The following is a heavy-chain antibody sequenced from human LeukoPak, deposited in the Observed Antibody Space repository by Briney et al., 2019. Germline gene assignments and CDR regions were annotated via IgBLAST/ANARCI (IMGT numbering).Heavy chain of an antibody. Sequence: SETLSLTCAVYGGSFSGYYWSWIRQPPGKGLEWIGEINHSGSTNYNPSLKSRVTISVDTSKNQFSVKLSSVTAADTAVYYCARGPAMSPYYYYYGMDVWGQGTTVTVSS. V-gene: IGHV4-34*01. J-gene: IGHJ6*02. CDR1: GGSFSGYY. D-gene: IGHD2-2*01. CDR3: ARGPAMSPYYYYYGMDV. CDR2: INHSGST.